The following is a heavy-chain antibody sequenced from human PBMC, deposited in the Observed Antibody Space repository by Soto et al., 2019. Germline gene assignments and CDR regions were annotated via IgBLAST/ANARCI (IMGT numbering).Heavy chain of an antibody. V-gene: IGHV1-69*13. D-gene: IGHD6-13*01. CDR1: GGTFSSYA. CDR3: ARDSGIAAAGPTSFDY. CDR2: IIPIFGTA. J-gene: IGHJ4*02. Sequence: SVKVSCKASGGTFSSYAISWVRQAPGQGLEWMGGIIPIFGTANYAQKFQGRVTITADESTSTAYMELSSLRSEDTAVYYCARDSGIAAAGPTSFDYWGQGTLVTVSS.